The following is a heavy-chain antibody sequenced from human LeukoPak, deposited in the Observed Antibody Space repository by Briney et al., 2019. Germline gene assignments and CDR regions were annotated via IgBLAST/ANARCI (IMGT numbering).Heavy chain of an antibody. CDR3: ARAVHDSSGYYPPDFDY. V-gene: IGHV1-69*05. CDR2: IIPIFGIA. Sequence: ASVKVSCKASGGTFSSYAISWVRQAPGQGLEWMGRIIPIFGIANYAQKFQGRVTITTDESTSTAYMELSSLRSEDTAVYYCARAVHDSSGYYPPDFDYWGQGTLVTVSS. CDR1: GGTFSSYA. D-gene: IGHD3-22*01. J-gene: IGHJ4*02.